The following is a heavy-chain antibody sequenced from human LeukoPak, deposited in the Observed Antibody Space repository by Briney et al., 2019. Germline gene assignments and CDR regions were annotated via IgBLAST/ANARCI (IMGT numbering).Heavy chain of an antibody. V-gene: IGHV5-10-1*01. Sequence: GXGXGWMGRIYPSDSYTNYSPSFQGHVTISADKSISIAYLQWSSLKASDTAMYYCARLAVADYYGMDVWGKGTTVTVSS. CDR3: ARLAVADYYGMDV. J-gene: IGHJ6*04. D-gene: IGHD6-19*01. CDR2: IYPSDSYT.